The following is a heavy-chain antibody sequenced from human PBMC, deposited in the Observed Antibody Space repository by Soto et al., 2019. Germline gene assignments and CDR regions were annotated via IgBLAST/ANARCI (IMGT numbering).Heavy chain of an antibody. D-gene: IGHD3-22*01. J-gene: IGHJ4*02. CDR1: GFTFSNAW. CDR3: TTDTSITMIVVVPAPHY. V-gene: IGHV3-15*01. Sequence: GWSLRLSCAPSGFTFSNAWMSWVRQAPGKGLEWGGRIKSKTDGGTTDYAAPVKGRFTISRDDSKNTLCLQMNSLKTEDTAVYYCTTDTSITMIVVVPAPHYWGQGTLGTV. CDR2: IKSKTDGGTT.